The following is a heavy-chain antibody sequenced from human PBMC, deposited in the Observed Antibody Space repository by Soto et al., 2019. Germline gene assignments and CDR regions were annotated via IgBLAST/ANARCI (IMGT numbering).Heavy chain of an antibody. CDR1: GFTFSDYA. D-gene: IGHD6-19*01. CDR2: ISATGGTT. J-gene: IGHJ4*02. V-gene: IGHV3-23*01. Sequence: EVHLSESGGGVVQPGGSLRLSCVVSGFTFSDYAMDWVRQAPGKGLEWVSEISATGGTTNYADSVKGRYTISRDNSNNTLYLQLTNLRAEDTAMFYCAKASSAWYGSKNYYFDSWGQVALVTVSS. CDR3: AKASSAWYGSKNYYFDS.